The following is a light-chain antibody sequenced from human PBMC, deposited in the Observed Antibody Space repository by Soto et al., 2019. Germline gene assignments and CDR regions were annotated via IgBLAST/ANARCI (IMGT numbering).Light chain of an antibody. Sequence: VLTQPPSVSGTPGQRVTISCSGGISNIATNYVHWFQQLPGTAPKVLSNRDNQRPSGVPDRFSGSKSGTSASLAISGLRSEDEAEYYCAAWDDTVRSYVFGTGTKVTVL. CDR1: ISNIATNY. CDR3: AAWDDTVRSYV. V-gene: IGLV1-47*01. CDR2: RDN. J-gene: IGLJ1*01.